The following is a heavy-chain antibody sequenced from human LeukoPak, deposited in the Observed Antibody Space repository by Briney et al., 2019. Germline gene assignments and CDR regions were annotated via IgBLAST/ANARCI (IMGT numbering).Heavy chain of an antibody. D-gene: IGHD6-13*01. CDR1: GASISSYY. J-gene: IGHJ4*02. CDR3: ARGVSSTWYGDFGY. Sequence: PSETLSLTCTVSGASISSYYWSWIRQPPGKGLEWVGGSTNYNPSLKSRVTISVDTSKNQFSLNLSSVTAADTAVYYCARGVSSTWYGDFGYWGQGTLVTVSS. CDR2: GST. V-gene: IGHV4-59*01.